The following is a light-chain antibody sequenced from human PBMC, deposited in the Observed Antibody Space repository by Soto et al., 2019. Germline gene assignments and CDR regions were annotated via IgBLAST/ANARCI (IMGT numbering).Light chain of an antibody. CDR1: QSISSW. Sequence: DIQMTQSPSTLSASVRDRVTITCRASQSISSWLAWYQQRPGQASMLLIYDVSSLESGVPSRYSGGGSGTELPLTLRSLQPYDFERDYCQEYKSNSYTFGQGTKLQLE. V-gene: IGKV1-5*01. CDR2: DVS. J-gene: IGKJ2*01. CDR3: QEYKSNSYT.